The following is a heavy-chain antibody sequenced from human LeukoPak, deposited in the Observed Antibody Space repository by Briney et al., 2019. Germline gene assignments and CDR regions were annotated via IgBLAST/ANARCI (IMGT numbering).Heavy chain of an antibody. J-gene: IGHJ4*02. Sequence: GGSLRLSCAASGFTFSSYSMNWVRQAPGKGLEWVSSISSSSSYICYADSVKGRFTISRDNAKNSLYLQMNSLRAEDTAVYYCAREQGTYYDFWSGYSIDYWGQGTLVTVSS. CDR2: ISSSSSYI. CDR3: AREQGTYYDFWSGYSIDY. CDR1: GFTFSSYS. V-gene: IGHV3-21*01. D-gene: IGHD3-3*01.